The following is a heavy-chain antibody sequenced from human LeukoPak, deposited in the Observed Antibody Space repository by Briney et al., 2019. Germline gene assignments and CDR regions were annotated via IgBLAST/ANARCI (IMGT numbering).Heavy chain of an antibody. CDR1: GFTFGNYA. CDR3: AKASVAIPQYCNS. CDR2: ISGTGSST. V-gene: IGHV3-23*01. D-gene: IGHD2-2*02. Sequence: GGSLRLSCEASGFTFGNYAMNWVRQAPGKGLEWVTTISGTGSSTYYADSAKGRFTISRDNSKDTLFLQLNSLTAADTAMYFCAKASVAIPQYCNSWGQGTLVTVSS. J-gene: IGHJ5*02.